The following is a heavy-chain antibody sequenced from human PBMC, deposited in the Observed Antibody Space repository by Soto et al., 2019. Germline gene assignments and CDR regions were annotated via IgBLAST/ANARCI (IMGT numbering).Heavy chain of an antibody. D-gene: IGHD2-2*01. CDR2: ISPFLGIA. CDR3: ATHRTFEGYCSSTSCRMPQNTKLDY. CDR1: GYTFTSYG. V-gene: IGHV1-69*10. Sequence: GASVKVSCKAPGYTFTSYGISWVRQAPGQGLEWMGWISPFLGIANYAQKFQGRVTITADKSTSTAYMELSSLRSEDTAVYYCATHRTFEGYCSSTSCRMPQNTKLDYWGQGTLVTVSS. J-gene: IGHJ4*02.